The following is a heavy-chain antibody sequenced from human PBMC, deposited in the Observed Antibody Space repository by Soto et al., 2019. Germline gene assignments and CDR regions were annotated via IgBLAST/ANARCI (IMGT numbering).Heavy chain of an antibody. D-gene: IGHD5-12*01. J-gene: IGHJ5*02. Sequence: PSETLSLTCAVSGGSISSSNWWSWVRQPPGKGLEWIGEIYHSGSTNYNPSLKSRVTISVDKSKNQFSLKLSSVTAADTAVYYCARAGVATIYPGNDWFDPWGQGTLVTVS. CDR2: IYHSGST. CDR1: GGSISSSNW. CDR3: ARAGVATIYPGNDWFDP. V-gene: IGHV4-4*02.